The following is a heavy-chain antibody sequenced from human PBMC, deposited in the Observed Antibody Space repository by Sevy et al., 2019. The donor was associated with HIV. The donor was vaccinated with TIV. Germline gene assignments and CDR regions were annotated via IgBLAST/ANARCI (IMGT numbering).Heavy chain of an antibody. CDR3: AYETFGRFES. CDR1: GFTFSANW. J-gene: IGHJ4*02. V-gene: IGHV3-7*01. CDR2: IKGDGSDK. D-gene: IGHD3-16*01. Sequence: GGSLRLSCAASGFTFSANWMNWVRQAPGKGLEWVANIKGDGSDKHYVHSVEGRFTISRDNAKNLLYLQMNSLRVEDTAVDYGAYETFGRFESWGQGTLVTVSS.